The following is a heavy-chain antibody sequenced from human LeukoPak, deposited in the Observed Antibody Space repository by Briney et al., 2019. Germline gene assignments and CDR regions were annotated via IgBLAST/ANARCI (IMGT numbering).Heavy chain of an antibody. D-gene: IGHD2-2*01. J-gene: IGHJ5*02. V-gene: IGHV4-34*01. Sequence: SETLSFTCAVYGGSFSGYYWSWIRQPPGKGLEWIGEINHSGSTNYNPSLKSRVTISVDTSKNQFSLKLSSVTAADTAVYYCARARYCSSTSCYRILNWFDPWGQGTLVTVSS. CDR3: ARARYCSSTSCYRILNWFDP. CDR1: GGSFSGYY. CDR2: INHSGST.